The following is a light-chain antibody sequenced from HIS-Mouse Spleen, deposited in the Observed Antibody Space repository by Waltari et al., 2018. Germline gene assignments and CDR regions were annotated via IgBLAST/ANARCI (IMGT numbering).Light chain of an antibody. V-gene: IGLV2-14*01. CDR2: DVS. CDR1: SSDVAGYNS. CDR3: SSYTSSSTVV. Sequence: QSALTQPASVSGSPGQSITISCTGTSSDVAGYNSFPWYQQHPGKAPKLMIYDVSNRPSGVSNRFSGSKSGNTASLTISGLQAEDEADYYCSSYTSSSTVVFGGGTKLTVL. J-gene: IGLJ2*01.